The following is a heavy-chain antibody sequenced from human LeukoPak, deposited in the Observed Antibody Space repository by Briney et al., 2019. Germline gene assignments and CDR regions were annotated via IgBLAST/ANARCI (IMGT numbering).Heavy chain of an antibody. CDR2: IHSDVNSA. Sequence: GGSLRLSCAASGFTFSTYWMHWVRQAPGEGLVWVARIHSDVNSASYADSVKGRFTISGDNAKNTLYLQMNSLRAEDTAVYYCGRGDYQDYWGQGTLVTVSS. D-gene: IGHD4/OR15-4a*01. CDR3: GRGDYQDY. V-gene: IGHV3-74*01. J-gene: IGHJ4*02. CDR1: GFTFSTYW.